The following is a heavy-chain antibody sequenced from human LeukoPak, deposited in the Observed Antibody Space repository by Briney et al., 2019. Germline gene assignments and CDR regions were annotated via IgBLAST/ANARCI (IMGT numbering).Heavy chain of an antibody. Sequence: GGSLRLSCAASGFXLSTYTIHWVRQAPGKGLESVSAVSSNGDTYYLNSVKDRFTISRDNSKNTLYLQMDSLRAEDTAVYYCAREITGTFDYWGQGTLVTVSS. CDR3: AREITGTFDY. J-gene: IGHJ4*02. CDR1: GFXLSTYT. D-gene: IGHD4-17*01. V-gene: IGHV3-64*01. CDR2: VSSNGDT.